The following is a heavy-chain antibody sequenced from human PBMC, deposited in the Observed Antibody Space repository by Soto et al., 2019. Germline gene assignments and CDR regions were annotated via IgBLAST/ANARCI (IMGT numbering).Heavy chain of an antibody. CDR1: EYTFTGYY. CDR2: INPNSGGT. V-gene: IGHV1-2*04. CDR3: ARAEDYYYYYGMDV. J-gene: IGHJ6*02. Sequence: ASVKVSCKASEYTFTGYYMHWVRQAPGQGLEWMGWINPNSGGTNYAQKFQGWVTMTRDTSISTAYMELSRLRSDDTAVYYCARAEDYYYYYGMDVWGQGTTVTVSS.